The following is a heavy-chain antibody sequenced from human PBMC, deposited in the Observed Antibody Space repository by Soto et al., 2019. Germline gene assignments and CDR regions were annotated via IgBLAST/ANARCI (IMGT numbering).Heavy chain of an antibody. Sequence: LRLSCAASGFTFSSYWMSWVRQAPGKGLEWVANIKQDGSEKYYVDSVKGRFTISRDNAKNSLYLQMNSLRAEDTAVYYCARDIVVVPAAIGWFDYWGQGTLVTVSS. CDR1: GFTFSSYW. J-gene: IGHJ4*02. CDR2: IKQDGSEK. V-gene: IGHV3-7*03. D-gene: IGHD2-2*02. CDR3: ARDIVVVPAAIGWFDY.